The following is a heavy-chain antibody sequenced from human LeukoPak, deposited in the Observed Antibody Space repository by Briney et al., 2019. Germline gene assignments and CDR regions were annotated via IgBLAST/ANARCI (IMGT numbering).Heavy chain of an antibody. V-gene: IGHV3-23*01. CDR2: ISNSGAST. CDR1: GFSFNDYA. D-gene: IGHD2-21*01. CDR3: AKKNLWVGYFDY. J-gene: IGHJ4*02. Sequence: GGSLRLSCAASGFSFNDYAMSWVRQAPGKGLEWVSIISNSGASTDYADSVKGRFTISRDNSKNTLYLQMNSLRAEDTAVYYCAKKNLWVGYFDYWGQGTLVTVSS.